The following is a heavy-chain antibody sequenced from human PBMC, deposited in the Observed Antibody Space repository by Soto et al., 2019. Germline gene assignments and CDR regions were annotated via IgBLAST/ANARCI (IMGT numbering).Heavy chain of an antibody. V-gene: IGHV3-30*18. CDR1: GFTFSSYG. J-gene: IGHJ5*02. D-gene: IGHD2-15*01. CDR3: AKYGSRYCSGGSCYFWFDP. CDR2: ISYDGSNK. Sequence: QVQLVESGGGVVQPGRSLRLSCAASGFTFSSYGMHWVRQAPGKGLEWVAVISYDGSNKYYADSVKGRFTISRDNSKNTLYLQMNSLRAEDTAVYYCAKYGSRYCSGGSCYFWFDPWCQGTLVTVSS.